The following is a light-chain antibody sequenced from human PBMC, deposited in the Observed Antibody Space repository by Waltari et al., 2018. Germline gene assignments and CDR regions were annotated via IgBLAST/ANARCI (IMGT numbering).Light chain of an antibody. J-gene: IGLJ3*02. V-gene: IGLV2-11*01. CDR1: SRDVGNYLY. Sequence: QSALAQPPSVSGSPGTSVTLSCTGTSRDVGNYLYVSWYQPHPGKAPKLMTFDITNRPAGVPDRFSASKSGNTAFLTISGLQAEDEAEYYCCSYAGSYTLVFGGGTKLTVL. CDR3: CSYAGSYTLV. CDR2: DIT.